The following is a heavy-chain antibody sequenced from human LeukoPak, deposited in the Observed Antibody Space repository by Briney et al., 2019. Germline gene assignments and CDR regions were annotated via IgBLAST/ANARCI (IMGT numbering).Heavy chain of an antibody. CDR1: GFTFSTYA. J-gene: IGHJ4*02. D-gene: IGHD3-22*01. Sequence: GGSLRLSCGASGFTFSTYAMNWVRQAPGKGLEWVSAISAGGATTYYADSVKGRFTISRDNSKNAVYLQMNSLRAEDTAVYYCAKTYYDTTYFDYWGQGTLVTASS. V-gene: IGHV3-23*01. CDR3: AKTYYDTTYFDY. CDR2: ISAGGATT.